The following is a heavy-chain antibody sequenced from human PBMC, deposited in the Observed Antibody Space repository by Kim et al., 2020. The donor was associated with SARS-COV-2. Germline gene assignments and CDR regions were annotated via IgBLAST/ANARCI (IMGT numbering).Heavy chain of an antibody. D-gene: IGHD6-13*01. J-gene: IGHJ2*01. CDR2: INHSGST. CDR3: ARGRPWGIAAAGATNWYFDL. CDR1: GGSFSGYY. Sequence: SETLSLTCAVYGGSFSGYYWSWIRQPPGKGLEWIGEINHSGSTNYNPSLKSRVTISVDTSKNQFSLKLSSVTAADTAVYYCARGRPWGIAAAGATNWYFDLWGRGTLVTVSS. V-gene: IGHV4-34*01.